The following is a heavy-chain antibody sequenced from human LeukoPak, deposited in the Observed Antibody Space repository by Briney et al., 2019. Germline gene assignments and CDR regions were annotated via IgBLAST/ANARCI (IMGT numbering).Heavy chain of an antibody. CDR3: ARDQDSSGYYSPGDY. CDR2: INPNSGGT. V-gene: IGHV1-2*02. CDR1: GYTFTGYY. J-gene: IGHJ4*02. D-gene: IGHD3-22*01. Sequence: GASVKVSCKASGYTFTGYYMHWVRQAPGQGLEWMGWINPNSGGTNYAQKFQGRVTMTRDTSISTAYMELRRLRSDDTAVYYCARDQDSSGYYSPGDYWGQGTLVTVSS.